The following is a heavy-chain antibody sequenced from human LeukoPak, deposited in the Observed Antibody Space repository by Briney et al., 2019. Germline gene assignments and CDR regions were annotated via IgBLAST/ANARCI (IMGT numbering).Heavy chain of an antibody. V-gene: IGHV3-7*01. Sequence: PGGSLRLSCAASGFTVSSNYMSWVRQAPGKGLEWVANIKQDGSEKYYVDSVKGRFTISRDNAKNSLYLQMNSLRAEDTAVYYCARSERGPYYYYYGMDVWGQGTTVTVSS. D-gene: IGHD1-1*01. J-gene: IGHJ6*02. CDR1: GFTVSSNY. CDR2: IKQDGSEK. CDR3: ARSERGPYYYYYGMDV.